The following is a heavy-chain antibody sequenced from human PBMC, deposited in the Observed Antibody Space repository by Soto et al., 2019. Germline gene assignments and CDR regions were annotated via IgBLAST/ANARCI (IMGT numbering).Heavy chain of an antibody. Sequence: SETLSLTCAVYVGSFSGYYWSWIRQPPGKGLEWIGEINHSGSTNYNPSLKSRVTISVDTSKNTLYLQMNSLRAEDTAVYYCAKVPGFRELDAYYYYGMDVWGQGTTVTVSS. CDR1: VGSFSGYY. CDR3: AKVPGFRELDAYYYYGMDV. V-gene: IGHV4-34*01. D-gene: IGHD3-10*01. CDR2: INHSGST. J-gene: IGHJ6*02.